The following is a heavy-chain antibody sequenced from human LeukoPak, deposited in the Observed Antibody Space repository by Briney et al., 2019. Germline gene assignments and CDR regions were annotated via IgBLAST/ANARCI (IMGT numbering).Heavy chain of an antibody. V-gene: IGHV3-11*01. CDR3: AREVVQDYYDSSGYYYWSRGWFDP. CDR1: GFRFSDYY. J-gene: IGHJ5*02. Sequence: PGGSLRLSGAASGFRFSDYYMSWIRQAPGKGLEWVSYISSSGCTIYYADSVKGRFTISRDNAKNSLYLQMNSLRAEDTAVYYCAREVVQDYYDSSGYYYWSRGWFDPWGQGTLVTVSS. CDR2: ISSSGCTI. D-gene: IGHD3-22*01.